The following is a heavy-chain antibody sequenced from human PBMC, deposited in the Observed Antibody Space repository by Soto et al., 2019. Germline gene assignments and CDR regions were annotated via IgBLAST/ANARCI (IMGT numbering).Heavy chain of an antibody. CDR3: ARGDYYDSSGPFSDAFDI. J-gene: IGHJ3*02. Sequence: GGSLRLSCSVSGFSFSTYSMNWVRQTPGKGLEWVSGISGSGGSTYYADSVKGRFTISRDNSKNMLYLQMNSLRAEDTAVYYCARGDYYDSSGPFSDAFDIWGQGTTVTVSS. CDR1: GFSFSTYS. CDR2: ISGSGGST. V-gene: IGHV3-23*01. D-gene: IGHD3-22*01.